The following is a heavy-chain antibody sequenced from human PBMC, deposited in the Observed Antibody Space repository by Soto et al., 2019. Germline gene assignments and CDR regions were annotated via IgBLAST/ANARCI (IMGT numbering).Heavy chain of an antibody. CDR1: GGTFSSYA. CDR2: IIPIFGTA. Sequence: ASVTVSCQASGGTFSSYAISSVRQAPGQGLEWMGGIIPIFGTANYAQKFQGRVTITADESTSTAYMELSSLRSEDTAVYYCARARTRRVYSGYDSFDYWGQGTLVTVSS. V-gene: IGHV1-69*13. J-gene: IGHJ4*02. D-gene: IGHD5-12*01. CDR3: ARARTRRVYSGYDSFDY.